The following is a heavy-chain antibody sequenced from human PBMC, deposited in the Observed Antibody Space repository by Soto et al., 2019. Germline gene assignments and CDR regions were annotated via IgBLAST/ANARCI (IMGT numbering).Heavy chain of an antibody. D-gene: IGHD6-19*01. CDR3: AHIVVAGFGYYFDY. V-gene: IGHV2-5*02. CDR2: IYWDDDK. J-gene: IGHJ4*02. Sequence: QITLKESGPTLVKPTQTLTLTCTFSGFSLSSTRMAVGWIRQPPGKALEWLALIYWDDDKRYSPFLKSRLTITKDTSKTQVVLTMSTMDPVDTARYYCAHIVVAGFGYYFDYWGQGTLVTVSS. CDR1: GFSLSSTRMA.